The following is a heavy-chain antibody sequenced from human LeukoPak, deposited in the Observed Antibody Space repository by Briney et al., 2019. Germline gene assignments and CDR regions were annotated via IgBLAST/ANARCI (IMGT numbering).Heavy chain of an antibody. CDR3: ARVEYYDSSGYYYDY. D-gene: IGHD3-22*01. J-gene: IGHJ4*02. CDR2: INPNSGGT. Sequence: ASVKVSCKASGYTFTGYYMHWVRQAPGQGLEWMGWINPNSGGTNYAQKFQGRVTMTRDTSISTAYMELSRLRSDDTAVYYCARVEYYDSSGYYYDYWGQGTLVTVSS. V-gene: IGHV1-2*02. CDR1: GYTFTGYY.